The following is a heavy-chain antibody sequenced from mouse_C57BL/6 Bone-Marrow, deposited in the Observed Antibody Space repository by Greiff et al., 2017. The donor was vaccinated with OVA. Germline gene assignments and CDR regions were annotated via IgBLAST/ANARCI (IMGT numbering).Heavy chain of an antibody. CDR3: ARLHYDGSRGNYAMDY. J-gene: IGHJ4*01. CDR2: IYPGSGST. Sequence: QVQLQQPGAELVKPGASVKMSCKASGYTFTSYWITWVKQRPGQGLEWIGDIYPGSGSTNYNEKFKSKATLTVDTSSSTAYMQLSSLTSEDSAVYYCARLHYDGSRGNYAMDYWGQGTSVTVSS. V-gene: IGHV1-55*01. CDR1: GYTFTSYW. D-gene: IGHD1-1*01.